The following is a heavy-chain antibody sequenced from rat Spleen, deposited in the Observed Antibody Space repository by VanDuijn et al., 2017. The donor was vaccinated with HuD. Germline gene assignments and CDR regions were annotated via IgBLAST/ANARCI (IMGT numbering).Heavy chain of an antibody. J-gene: IGHJ3*01. D-gene: IGHD1-6*01. V-gene: IGHV5-29*01. Sequence: EVQLVESGGGLVQPGRSLKVSCAASGFTFKNYGLAWVRQAPTKGLEWVASISYEGSSTYYGDSVKGRFTISRDNAKSTLYLQMNSLRSEETATYECARHGYTTDYYWFAYWGQGTLVTVSS. CDR3: ARHGYTTDYYWFAY. CDR2: ISYEGSST. CDR1: GFTFKNYG.